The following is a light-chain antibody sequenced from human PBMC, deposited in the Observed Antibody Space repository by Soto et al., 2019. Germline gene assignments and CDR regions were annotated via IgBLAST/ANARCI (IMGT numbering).Light chain of an antibody. Sequence: EIVLTQSPGTLSLSPGEGATLSCRSSQYIASSYLAWYQQRRGQAPRLLIYGVSSRATGIPDRFSGRGSGTDFTLTISRLEPEDFAVYYCQQYGGSPYTFGLGTKVEIK. CDR3: QQYGGSPYT. V-gene: IGKV3-20*01. CDR1: QYIASSY. CDR2: GVS. J-gene: IGKJ2*01.